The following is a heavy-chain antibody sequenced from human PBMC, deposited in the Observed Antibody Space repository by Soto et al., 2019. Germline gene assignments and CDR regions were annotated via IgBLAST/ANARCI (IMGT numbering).Heavy chain of an antibody. CDR1: GDSFNDYY. D-gene: IGHD5-12*01. J-gene: IGHJ6*03. CDR3: ARESGGATATLDYYDFYMDV. V-gene: IGHV1-2*02. Sequence: VQLAQSGAEVKKPGASVKVSCKTSGDSFNDYYIHWVRQAPGQGLEWMGWINPNGGATKYAQKCQGRVTVTRDTSIRTVYMELSSLRSDDTAVYYCARESGGATATLDYYDFYMDVWGKGTTVTVSS. CDR2: INPNGGAT.